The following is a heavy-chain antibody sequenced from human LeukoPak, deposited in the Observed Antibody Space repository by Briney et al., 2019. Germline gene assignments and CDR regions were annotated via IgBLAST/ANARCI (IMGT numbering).Heavy chain of an antibody. D-gene: IGHD3-22*01. Sequence: PGGSLRLSCAASGFTFSDSSMHWVRQASGKGLEWVARIRNKAHSYVTSYAASVRGRFIISRDDSRNTAYLQMNSLETEDSAVYYCTRRNYYESSNYFDADFWGQGTLVTVSS. CDR2: IRNKAHSYVT. V-gene: IGHV3-73*01. CDR3: TRRNYYESSNYFDADF. CDR1: GFTFSDSS. J-gene: IGHJ4*02.